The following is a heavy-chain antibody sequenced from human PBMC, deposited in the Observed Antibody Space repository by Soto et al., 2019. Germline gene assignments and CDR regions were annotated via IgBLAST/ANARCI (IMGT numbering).Heavy chain of an antibody. CDR2: ISYDGSNK. D-gene: IGHD1-26*01. CDR3: ARDLDVGEGAGLDY. V-gene: IGHV3-30-3*01. J-gene: IGHJ4*02. CDR1: GFTFSSYA. Sequence: GSLRLSCAASGFTFSSYAMHWVRQAPGKGLEWVAVISYDGSNKYYADSVKGRFTISRDNSKNTLYLQMNSLRAEDTAVYYCARDLDVGEGAGLDYWGQGTLVTVSS.